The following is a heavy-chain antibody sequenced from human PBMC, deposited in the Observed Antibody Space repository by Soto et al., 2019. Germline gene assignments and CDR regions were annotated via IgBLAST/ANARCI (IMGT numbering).Heavy chain of an antibody. CDR2: ISSTGRII. J-gene: IGHJ4*02. V-gene: IGHV3-48*03. CDR3: VRGTTAWRGMDY. CDR1: GFTLSGYE. Sequence: EVQLVESGGGLVQPGGSLRLSCAASGFTLSGYEMNWVRQAPGKGLEWVAYISSTGRIIYYADSVKGRFTISRDNAKNTLYLQMDSLRVEDTGIYYCVRGTTAWRGMDYWGQGALVTVSS. D-gene: IGHD2-2*01.